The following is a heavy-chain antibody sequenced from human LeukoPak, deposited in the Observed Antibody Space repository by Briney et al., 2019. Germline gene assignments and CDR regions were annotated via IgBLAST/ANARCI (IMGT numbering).Heavy chain of an antibody. CDR2: ISSSGSTI. J-gene: IGHJ6*02. D-gene: IGHD1-20*01. Sequence: PGGSLRLSCAASGFTFSDYYMSWIRQAPGKGLEWVSYISSSGSTIYYADSAKGRFTISRDNSKNTLYLQMGSLRAEDMAVYYCARAETTGDNWNDGYYYYYGMDVWGQGTTVTVSS. CDR3: ARAETTGDNWNDGYYYYYGMDV. V-gene: IGHV3-11*04. CDR1: GFTFSDYY.